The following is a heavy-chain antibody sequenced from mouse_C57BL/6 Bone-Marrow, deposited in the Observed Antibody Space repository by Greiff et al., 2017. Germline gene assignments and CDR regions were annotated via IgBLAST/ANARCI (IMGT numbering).Heavy chain of an antibody. CDR1: GYTFTSYW. Sequence: QVQLQQPGAELVRPGSSVKLSCKASGYTFTSYWMHWVKQRPIQGLEWIGNIDPSDSETHYNQKFKDKATLTVDKSSSTAYMQLSSLTSEDSAVYYCAKGYYYGSGYGYYAMDYWGQGTSVTVSS. D-gene: IGHD1-1*01. J-gene: IGHJ4*01. CDR2: IDPSDSET. CDR3: AKGYYYGSGYGYYAMDY. V-gene: IGHV1-52*01.